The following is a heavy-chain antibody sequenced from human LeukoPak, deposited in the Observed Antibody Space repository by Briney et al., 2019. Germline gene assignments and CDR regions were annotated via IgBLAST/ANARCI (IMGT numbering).Heavy chain of an antibody. CDR2: TYYRSKLYK. Sequence: SQTLSLTCALSGDSFSSNSAAWDWIRQSPSRGLEWLGRTYYRSKLYKDYAVSVKSRITINPDTSKNQFSLQLNSVTPEDTAVYYCARVVRITMTRGAFDIWGQGTMVTVSS. CDR1: GDSFSSNSAA. CDR3: ARVVRITMTRGAFDI. V-gene: IGHV6-1*01. J-gene: IGHJ3*02. D-gene: IGHD3-22*01.